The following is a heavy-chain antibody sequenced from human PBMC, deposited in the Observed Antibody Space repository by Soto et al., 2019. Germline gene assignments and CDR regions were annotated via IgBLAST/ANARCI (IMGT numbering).Heavy chain of an antibody. V-gene: IGHV3-30*18. D-gene: IGHD3-3*01. CDR1: GFTFNNYG. Sequence: QVQLVESGGGVVQPGRSLRLSCAASGFTFNNYGMHWVRQAPGKGLEWVAMISYNGFNTNYADSVKGRFTISRDNSKNTLYLQMNSLRAEDTAIYYCAKRKTIFGVTDRASIDYWGQGPLVTVSS. CDR2: ISYNGFNT. CDR3: AKRKTIFGVTDRASIDY. J-gene: IGHJ4*02.